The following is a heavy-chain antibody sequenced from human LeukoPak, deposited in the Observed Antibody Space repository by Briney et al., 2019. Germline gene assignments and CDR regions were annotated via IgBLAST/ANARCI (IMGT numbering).Heavy chain of an antibody. J-gene: IGHJ3*02. CDR1: GFTFSTYS. D-gene: IGHD4-11*01. Sequence: GGSLRLSCAASGFTFSTYSMNWVRQAPGKGLEWISYMSSISSTIAYADSVKGRLTISADNAKNSLYLQMNSLRDEDTAVYYCARDYSYAFDIWGQGTLVTVSS. CDR2: MSSISSTI. CDR3: ARDYSYAFDI. V-gene: IGHV3-48*02.